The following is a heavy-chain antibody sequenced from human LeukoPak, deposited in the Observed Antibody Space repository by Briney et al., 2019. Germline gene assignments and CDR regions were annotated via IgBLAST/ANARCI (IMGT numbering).Heavy chain of an antibody. CDR3: ARHPRRYSYGYWFDP. V-gene: IGHV4-4*09. J-gene: IGHJ5*02. CDR1: GGSISSYY. Sequence: SETLSLTCTVSGGSISSYYWSWIRQPPGKGLEWIGYIYTSGSTNYNPSLKSRVTISVDTSKNQFSLKLSSVTAAGTAVYYCARHPRRYSYGYWFDPWGQGTLVTVSS. CDR2: IYTSGST. D-gene: IGHD5-18*01.